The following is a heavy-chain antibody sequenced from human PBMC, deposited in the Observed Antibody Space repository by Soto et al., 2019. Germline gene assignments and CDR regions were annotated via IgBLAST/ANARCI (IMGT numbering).Heavy chain of an antibody. Sequence: QVQLVQSGAEVKKPGASVKVSCKASGYTFTSYYMYWVRQAPGQGLEWMGIINPSGGSTSYAQKFQGRVTMTRDTSTSTVYMELSSLRSEDTAVYYCARDYQSGWGYYDSSGYYFDYWGQGTLVTVSS. D-gene: IGHD3-22*01. CDR1: GYTFTSYY. V-gene: IGHV1-46*01. J-gene: IGHJ4*02. CDR3: ARDYQSGWGYYDSSGYYFDY. CDR2: INPSGGST.